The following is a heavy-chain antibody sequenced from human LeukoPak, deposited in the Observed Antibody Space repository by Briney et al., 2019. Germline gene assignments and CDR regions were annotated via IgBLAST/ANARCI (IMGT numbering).Heavy chain of an antibody. CDR2: IYYSGST. Sequence: SETLSLTCTVSGASIRSYFWSWIRQPPGKGLEWIGYIYYSGSTNYNPSLKSRVTISVDTSKNQFSLRLSSVTAADTAVYYCARVVMIGYYAYYYYYGMDVWGQGTTVTVSS. CDR3: ARVVMIGYYAYYYYYGMDV. D-gene: IGHD3-9*01. J-gene: IGHJ6*02. CDR1: GASIRSYF. V-gene: IGHV4-59*01.